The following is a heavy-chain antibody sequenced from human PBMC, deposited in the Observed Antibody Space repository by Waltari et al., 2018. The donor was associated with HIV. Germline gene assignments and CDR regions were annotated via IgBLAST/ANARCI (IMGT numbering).Heavy chain of an antibody. CDR3: ARGLSGATTLSDY. CDR1: GYPFHNHD. J-gene: IGHJ4*02. D-gene: IGHD1-26*01. CDR2: INPNSGNT. V-gene: IGHV1-8*01. Sequence: QAQLVQSGAEVKKSGASVNVSCKASGYPFHNHDINWVRQATGQWLECMGWINPNSGNTGYAQKFQGRVTMTRNTSISTAYMELSSLNSEDTAVYYCARGLSGATTLSDYWGQGTLVTVSS.